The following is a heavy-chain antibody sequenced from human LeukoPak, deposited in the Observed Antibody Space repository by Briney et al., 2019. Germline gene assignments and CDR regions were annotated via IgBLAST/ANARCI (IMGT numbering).Heavy chain of an antibody. CDR3: ARSLNYYSGNYQLYDY. CDR1: GYTFTNYG. Sequence: ASVKVSCKASGYTFTNYGISWVRQAPGQGLDWMGWMSGYNGNTKYAQKFQGRVTMTTDTSTTTAYIELRSLRSDDTAVYYCARSLNYYSGNYQLYDYWGQGTLVTVSS. D-gene: IGHD1-26*01. V-gene: IGHV1-18*01. J-gene: IGHJ4*02. CDR2: MSGYNGNT.